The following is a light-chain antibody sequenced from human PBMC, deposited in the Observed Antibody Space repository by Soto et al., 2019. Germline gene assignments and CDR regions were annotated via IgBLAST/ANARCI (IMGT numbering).Light chain of an antibody. CDR1: SSDVGGYNY. CDR3: CSYVGSCTFYV. Sequence: QSALTQPPSASGSPGQSVTISCTGTSSDVGGYNYVSWYQQHPGKAPKLMIYDVSKRPSGVPDRRSGSKSRNTASLTISVLQAEDEADYYCCSYVGSCTFYVFGTGTKVTVL. CDR2: DVS. V-gene: IGLV2-11*01. J-gene: IGLJ1*01.